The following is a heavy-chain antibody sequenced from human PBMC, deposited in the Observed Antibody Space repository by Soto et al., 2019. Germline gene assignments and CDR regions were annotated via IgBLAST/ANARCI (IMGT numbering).Heavy chain of an antibody. V-gene: IGHV1-69*06. J-gene: IGHJ4*02. Sequence: SVKVSCKASGGTLSSYAISWVRQAPGQGLEWMGGIIPIFGTANYAQKFQGRVTITADKSTSTAHMELSSLRSEDTAVYYCARDSRRGYSYGFLDYWGQGTLVTVSS. CDR1: GGTLSSYA. D-gene: IGHD5-18*01. CDR3: ARDSRRGYSYGFLDY. CDR2: IIPIFGTA.